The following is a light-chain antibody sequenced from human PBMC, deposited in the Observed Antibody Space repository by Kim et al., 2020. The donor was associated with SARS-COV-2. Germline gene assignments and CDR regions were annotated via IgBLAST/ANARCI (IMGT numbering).Light chain of an antibody. Sequence: GVTISCPGSSSNIGAGYDVHWYQQLPGTAPKLLIYGNSNRPSGVPDRFSGSKSGTSASLAITGLQAEDEADYYCQSYDSSLSGVVFGGGTKLTVL. CDR2: GNS. J-gene: IGLJ2*01. V-gene: IGLV1-40*01. CDR3: QSYDSSLSGVV. CDR1: SSNIGAGYD.